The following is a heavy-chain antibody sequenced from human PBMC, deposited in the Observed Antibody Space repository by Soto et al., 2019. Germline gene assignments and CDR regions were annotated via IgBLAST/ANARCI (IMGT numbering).Heavy chain of an antibody. V-gene: IGHV3-33*01. D-gene: IGHD2-2*01. Sequence: PGGSLRLSCAASGFTFSSYGMHWVRQAPGKGLEWVAVIWYDGSNKYYADSVKGRFTISRDNAKNSLYLQMNSLRDEDTAVYYCARDKCISTSCLFGVHYGMDVWGQGTTVTVSS. CDR3: ARDKCISTSCLFGVHYGMDV. CDR1: GFTFSSYG. J-gene: IGHJ6*02. CDR2: IWYDGSNK.